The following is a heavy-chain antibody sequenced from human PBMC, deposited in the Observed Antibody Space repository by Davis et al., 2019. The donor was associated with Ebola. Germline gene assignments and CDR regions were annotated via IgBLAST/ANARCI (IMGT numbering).Heavy chain of an antibody. CDR1: GGSISSSSYY. Sequence: SETLSLTCTVSGGSISSSSYYWGWIRQPPGKGLEWIGSIYYSGSTYYNPSLKSRVTMSVDTSKNQFSLKVRSVTLADTAVYYCASAPGRFLDWWEDHWGQGTLVTVSS. V-gene: IGHV4-39*07. CDR3: ASAPGRFLDWWEDH. CDR2: IYYSGST. D-gene: IGHD3/OR15-3a*01. J-gene: IGHJ4*02.